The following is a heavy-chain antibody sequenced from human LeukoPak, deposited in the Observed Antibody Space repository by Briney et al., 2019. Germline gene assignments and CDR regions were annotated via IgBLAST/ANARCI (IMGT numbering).Heavy chain of an antibody. J-gene: IGHJ5*02. Sequence: SETLSLTCTVSGGSISSYYWSWIRQPPGKGLEWIGYIYYSGSTNYNPSLKSRVTISVDTSKNQFSLKLSSVTAADTAVYYCASNLSGSYYNWFDPWGQGTLVTVSS. CDR2: IYYSGST. D-gene: IGHD1-26*01. CDR3: ASNLSGSYYNWFDP. CDR1: GGSISSYY. V-gene: IGHV4-59*01.